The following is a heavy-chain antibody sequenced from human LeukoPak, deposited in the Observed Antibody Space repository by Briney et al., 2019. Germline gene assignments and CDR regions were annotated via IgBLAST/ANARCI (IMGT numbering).Heavy chain of an antibody. J-gene: IGHJ3*02. Sequence: GGSLSLSCAASGFTFSSYDMHWVRQATGKGLEWVSAIGTAGDTYYPGSVKGRFTISRENAKNSLYLQMNSLRAGDTAVYYCARGAYYYDSSDAFDIWGQGTMVTVSS. CDR2: IGTAGDT. CDR1: GFTFSSYD. D-gene: IGHD3-22*01. V-gene: IGHV3-13*01. CDR3: ARGAYYYDSSDAFDI.